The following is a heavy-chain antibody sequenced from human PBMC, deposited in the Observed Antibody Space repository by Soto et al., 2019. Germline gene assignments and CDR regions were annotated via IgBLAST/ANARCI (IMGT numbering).Heavy chain of an antibody. J-gene: IGHJ4*02. CDR1: GGSISSSNW. V-gene: IGHV4-4*02. Sequence: QVQLQESGPGLVKPSGTLSLTCAVSGGSISSSNWWSWVRQPPGKGLEWIGEIYHSGSTNYNPSLKSRVTISVDKSKKQFSLKLSSVTAADTAVYYCARVGPYGSGKSPLDYWGQGTLVTVSS. CDR2: IYHSGST. CDR3: ARVGPYGSGKSPLDY. D-gene: IGHD3-10*01.